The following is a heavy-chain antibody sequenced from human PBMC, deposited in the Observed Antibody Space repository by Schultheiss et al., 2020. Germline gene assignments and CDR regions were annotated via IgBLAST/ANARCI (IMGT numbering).Heavy chain of an antibody. V-gene: IGHV4-34*01. CDR2: INHSGST. J-gene: IGHJ3*02. D-gene: IGHD6-19*01. CDR3: ATDSSGWFGAFDI. Sequence: SETLSLTCAVYGGSFSGYYWSWIRQPPGKGLEWIGEINHSGSTNYNPSLKSRVTISVDTSKNQFSLKLSSVTAADTAVYYCATDSSGWFGAFDIWGQGTMVTVSS. CDR1: GGSFSGYY.